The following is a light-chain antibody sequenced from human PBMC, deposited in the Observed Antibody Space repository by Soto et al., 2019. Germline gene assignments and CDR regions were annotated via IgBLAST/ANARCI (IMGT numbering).Light chain of an antibody. Sequence: QSVRTQPRSVSGSPGQSVTISCTGTSSDVGVYNYVSWYQQYPGKAPKIMIYGVSKRPSGVPDRFSGSKSDNTASLTISGLQAEDEAGYYCCPYAGSYTFVFGTGTKVTVL. CDR1: SSDVGVYNY. CDR3: CPYAGSYTFV. CDR2: GVS. V-gene: IGLV2-11*01. J-gene: IGLJ1*01.